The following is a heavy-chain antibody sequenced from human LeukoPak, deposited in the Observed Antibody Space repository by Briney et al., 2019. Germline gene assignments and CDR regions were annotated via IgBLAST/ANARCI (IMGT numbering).Heavy chain of an antibody. V-gene: IGHV3-23*01. CDR1: GFTFSSFA. Sequence: GGSLRLSCAASGFTFSSFAMSWLRQAPGRGLEWVSLSSSSGSITSYADSVQGRFTISRDNSKNTLFLQMNSLRAEDTALYYCAKNRGMTMIGGGLDYWGQGNLVTVSS. CDR3: AKNRGMTMIGGGLDY. CDR2: SSSSGSIT. J-gene: IGHJ4*02. D-gene: IGHD3-10*02.